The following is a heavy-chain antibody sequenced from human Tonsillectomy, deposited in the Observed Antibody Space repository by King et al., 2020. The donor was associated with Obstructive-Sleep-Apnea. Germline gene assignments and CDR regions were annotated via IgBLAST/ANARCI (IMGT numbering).Heavy chain of an antibody. CDR3: ARVFGVVIDY. CDR2: IYYSGNT. J-gene: IGHJ4*02. CDR1: GGSISSYY. V-gene: IGHV4-59*01. D-gene: IGHD3-3*01. Sequence: QLQESGPGLVKPSETLFLTCTVSGGSISSYYWNWIRQPPGKGLEWIGYIYYSGNTNYNPSLKSRVTISVDTSKNQFSLKLNSLTAADTAVYYCARVFGVVIDYWGQGTLVTVSS.